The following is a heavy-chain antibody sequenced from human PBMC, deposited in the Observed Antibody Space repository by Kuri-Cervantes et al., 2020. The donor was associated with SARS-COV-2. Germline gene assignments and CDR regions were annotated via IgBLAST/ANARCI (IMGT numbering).Heavy chain of an antibody. V-gene: IGHV1-69*13. CDR3: ARVEEYGDSYYYYYGMDV. Sequence: SVKVSCKASGGTFSSYAISWVRQAPGQGLEWMGRIIPIFGTANYAQKFQGRVTITADESTSTDYMELSSLRSEDTAVYYCARVEEYGDSYYYYYGMDVWGQGTTVTVSS. D-gene: IGHD4-17*01. CDR1: GGTFSSYA. CDR2: IIPIFGTA. J-gene: IGHJ6*02.